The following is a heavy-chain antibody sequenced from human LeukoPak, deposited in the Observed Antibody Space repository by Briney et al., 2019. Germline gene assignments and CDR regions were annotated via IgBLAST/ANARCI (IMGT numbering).Heavy chain of an antibody. CDR2: INPNSGGT. V-gene: IGHV1-2*02. Sequence: GASVKVSCKASGYTFTGYYMHWVRQAPGQGLEWMGWINPNSGGTNYAQKFQGRVTMTRDTSISTAYMELSRLRSDDTAVYYCARDLSKYQLPTRYWGQGTLVTVSS. CDR3: ARDLSKYQLPTRY. J-gene: IGHJ4*02. D-gene: IGHD2-2*01. CDR1: GYTFTGYY.